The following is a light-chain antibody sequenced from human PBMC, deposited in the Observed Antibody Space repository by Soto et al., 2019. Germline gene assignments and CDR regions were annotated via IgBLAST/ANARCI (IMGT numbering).Light chain of an antibody. CDR3: GAWDSSLSSWL. V-gene: IGLV1-51*02. J-gene: IGLJ3*02. CDR2: ENT. CDR1: SSDIGRNY. Sequence: QSALTQPPSVSVAPGQKVTISCSGSSSDIGRNYVSWYQQFPGTVPKLLIYENTKRPSRIPDRFSGSKSGTSATLVITGLQTGDEADYYCGAWDSSLSSWLFGGGTKLTVL.